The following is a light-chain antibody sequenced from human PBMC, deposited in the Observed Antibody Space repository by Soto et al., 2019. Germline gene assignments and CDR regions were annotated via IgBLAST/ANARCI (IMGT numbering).Light chain of an antibody. J-gene: IGKJ2*01. V-gene: IGKV1-39*01. Sequence: DIQMTQSPSSLSASVGDRVTITCRASQNIRNYLNWYQQRPGKTPYLLVYAASNLRGGVPSRFSGSGSGTVFPLTINSLQPEDFAPYYCQQIHSTSSYTFGQGTRVDIK. CDR3: QQIHSTSSYT. CDR2: AAS. CDR1: QNIRNY.